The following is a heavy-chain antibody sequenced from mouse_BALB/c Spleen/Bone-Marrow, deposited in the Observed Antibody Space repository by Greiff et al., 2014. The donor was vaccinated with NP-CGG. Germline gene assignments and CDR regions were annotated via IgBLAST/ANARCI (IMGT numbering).Heavy chain of an antibody. D-gene: IGHD1-1*01. Sequence: EVQLQQSGTVLARPGASVKMSCKASGYTFTSYWMHWVKQRPGQGLEWIGAIYPGNSDTSYNQKFKGKAKLTAVTSSSTAYMALSSLTNEDTPVYYYTKSNNTVKATEAMDYWGQGTSVTVSA. CDR3: TKSNNTVKATEAMDY. CDR1: GYTFTSYW. V-gene: IGHV1-5*01. CDR2: IYPGNSDT. J-gene: IGHJ4*01.